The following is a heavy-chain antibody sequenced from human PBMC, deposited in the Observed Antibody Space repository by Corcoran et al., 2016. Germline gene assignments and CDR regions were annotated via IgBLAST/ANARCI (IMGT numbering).Heavy chain of an antibody. CDR1: GFTFSSYS. CDR2: ISSSSSTI. V-gene: IGHV3-48*02. J-gene: IGHJ4*02. D-gene: IGHD3-16*01. Sequence: EVQLVESGGGLVQPGGSLRLSCAASGFTFSSYSMNWVRQAPGKGLEWVSYISSSSSTIYYADSVKGRFAISRDNAKNSLYLQMHSLRDEDTAVYYCARVGWGSPHDYWGQGTLVTVSS. CDR3: ARVGWGSPHDY.